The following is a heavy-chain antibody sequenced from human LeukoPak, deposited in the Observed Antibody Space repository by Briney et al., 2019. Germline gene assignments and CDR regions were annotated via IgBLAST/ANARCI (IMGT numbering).Heavy chain of an antibody. V-gene: IGHV4-34*01. CDR3: ARGDTNYDWYYMDV. Sequence: SETLSLTCAVYGGSFSGYYWSWIRQPPGKGLEWIGEINHSGSTNYNPSLKSRVTISVDTSKNQFSLKLSSVTAADTAVYYCARGDTNYDWYYMDVWGKGTTVTVSS. J-gene: IGHJ6*03. D-gene: IGHD3-22*01. CDR2: INHSGST. CDR1: GGSFSGYY.